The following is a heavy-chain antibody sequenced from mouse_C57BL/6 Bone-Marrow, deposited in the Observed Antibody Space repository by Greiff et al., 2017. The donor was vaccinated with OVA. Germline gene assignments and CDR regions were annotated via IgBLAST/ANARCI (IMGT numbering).Heavy chain of an antibody. Sequence: EVKLVESGGASVNPGGSLKLSCAASGFTFSDYGMHWVRQAPEKGLEWVAYISSGSSTIYYADTVKGRFTISRDNAKNTLFLQMTSLRSEDTAMYYCAPRGLYAMDYWGQGTSVTVSS. CDR3: APRGLYAMDY. V-gene: IGHV5-17*01. CDR1: GFTFSDYG. J-gene: IGHJ4*01. CDR2: ISSGSSTI.